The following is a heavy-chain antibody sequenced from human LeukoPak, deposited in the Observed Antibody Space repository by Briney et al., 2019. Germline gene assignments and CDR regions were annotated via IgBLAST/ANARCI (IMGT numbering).Heavy chain of an antibody. V-gene: IGHV3-64*01. CDR2: ISSNGGST. Sequence: GGSLRLSCAASGFTFSSYAMHWVRQAPGKGLEYVSAISSNGGSTYCANSVKGRFTISRDNSKNTLYLQMGSLRAEDMAVYYCARDASYSSGWQYFDYWGQGTLVTVSS. D-gene: IGHD6-19*01. CDR3: ARDASYSSGWQYFDY. CDR1: GFTFSSYA. J-gene: IGHJ4*02.